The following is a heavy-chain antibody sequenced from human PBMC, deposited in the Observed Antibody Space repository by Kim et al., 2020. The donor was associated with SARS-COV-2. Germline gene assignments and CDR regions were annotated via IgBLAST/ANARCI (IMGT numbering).Heavy chain of an antibody. D-gene: IGHD3-10*01. Sequence: SETLSLTCTVSGGSISSYYWSWIRQPPGKGLEWIGNIFSSGSTNYNPSLKSRVTISVDTSKNQFSLNLNSVTAADTAMYYCARDLLTPVGSGGYWNGFDP. CDR1: GGSISSYY. V-gene: IGHV4-59*01. CDR3: ARDLLTPVGSGGYWNGFDP. J-gene: IGHJ5*02. CDR2: IFSSGST.